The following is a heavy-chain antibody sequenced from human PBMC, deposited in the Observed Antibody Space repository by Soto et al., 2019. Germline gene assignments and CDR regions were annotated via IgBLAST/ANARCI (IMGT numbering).Heavy chain of an antibody. Sequence: SETLSLTCTVSGGSISSFYWSWIRQPPGKGLEWIGYIYYSGSTNYNPSLKSRVTISVDTSKNQFSLKLSSVTAADTAVYYCAASDNNPGDQLPYKFDYWGQGTLVTVSS. V-gene: IGHV4-59*08. D-gene: IGHD2-2*01. CDR2: IYYSGST. CDR1: GGSISSFY. CDR3: AASDNNPGDQLPYKFDY. J-gene: IGHJ4*02.